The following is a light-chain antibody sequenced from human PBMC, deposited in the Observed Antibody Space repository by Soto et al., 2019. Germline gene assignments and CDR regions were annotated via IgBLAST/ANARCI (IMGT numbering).Light chain of an antibody. CDR3: QQYNSYWYT. V-gene: IGKV1-5*03. J-gene: IGKJ2*01. CDR2: KAS. CDR1: QSISNW. Sequence: DIQMTQSPSTLSASVGDRVTITCRASQSISNWLAWYQQKPGKAPKLLIYKASTLESGVPSRFSGSGSGTEFTLTIRSMQPDDFANYFCQQYNSYWYTFGQGTKVDI.